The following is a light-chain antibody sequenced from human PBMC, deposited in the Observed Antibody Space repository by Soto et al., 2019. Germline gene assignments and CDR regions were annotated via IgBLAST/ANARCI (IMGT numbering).Light chain of an antibody. CDR3: QQSYSTRWT. Sequence: DLQMTQSPSSLSESVGDRVTITCRASQSISSYLNWYQQKPGKAPKLLIYAASSLQSGVPSRFSGSGSGTDFTLTISSLQPEDFATYYCQQSYSTRWTFGQGTKVDNK. V-gene: IGKV1-39*01. CDR2: AAS. CDR1: QSISSY. J-gene: IGKJ1*01.